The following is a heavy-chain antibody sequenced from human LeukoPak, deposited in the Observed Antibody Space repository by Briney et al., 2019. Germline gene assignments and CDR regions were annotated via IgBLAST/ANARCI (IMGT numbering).Heavy chain of an antibody. Sequence: SEALSLTCTVSGGSISSYYWSWIRQPPGKGLEGIGYIYYSGSTNYNPSLKSRVTISVDTSKSQFSLKLSSVTAADTAVYYCARGLLFDYYYYYGMDVWGQGTTVTVSS. CDR2: IYYSGST. J-gene: IGHJ6*02. CDR1: GGSISSYY. CDR3: ARGLLFDYYYYYGMDV. V-gene: IGHV4-59*01. D-gene: IGHD1-26*01.